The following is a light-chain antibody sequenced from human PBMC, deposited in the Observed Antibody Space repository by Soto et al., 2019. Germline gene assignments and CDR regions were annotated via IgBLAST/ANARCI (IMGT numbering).Light chain of an antibody. CDR2: KAS. Sequence: DIQMTQSPSTLSASVGDRVTITCRASQSISSWLAWYQQKPGKAPKLLIYKASSLESGVPSRFSGSGSGTESTLTISSLQPDDFATYYCQQYNSYPSMYTVGQGTKLEIK. J-gene: IGKJ2*01. V-gene: IGKV1-5*03. CDR3: QQYNSYPSMYT. CDR1: QSISSW.